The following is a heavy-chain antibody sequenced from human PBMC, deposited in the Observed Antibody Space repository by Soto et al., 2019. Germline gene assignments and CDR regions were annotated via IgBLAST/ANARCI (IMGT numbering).Heavy chain of an antibody. CDR1: GFTFSSYS. Sequence: VQLVESGGGVVQPGRSLRLSCAASGFTFSSYSMNWVRQAPGKGLEWVSSISSSSSYIYYADSVKGRFTISRDNAKNSLYLQMNSLRAEDTAGYYCAGSGEQLVFYYYYGMDVWGQGTTVTVSS. CDR2: ISSSSSYI. D-gene: IGHD6-13*01. J-gene: IGHJ6*02. V-gene: IGHV3-21*01. CDR3: AGSGEQLVFYYYYGMDV.